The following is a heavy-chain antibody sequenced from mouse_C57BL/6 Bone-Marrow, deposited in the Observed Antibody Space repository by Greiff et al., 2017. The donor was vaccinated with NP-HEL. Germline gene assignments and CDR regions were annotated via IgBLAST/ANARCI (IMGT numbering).Heavy chain of an antibody. V-gene: IGHV1-64*01. CDR1: GYTFTSYW. CDR3: ASCRDYFDY. J-gene: IGHJ2*01. Sequence: QVHVKQSGAELEKPGASVKLSCKASGYTFTSYWMHWVKQRPGQGLEWIGMIHPNSGSTNYNEKFKSKATLTVDKSSSTAYMQLSSLTSEDSAVDYCASCRDYFDYWGQGTTLTVSS. CDR2: IHPNSGST.